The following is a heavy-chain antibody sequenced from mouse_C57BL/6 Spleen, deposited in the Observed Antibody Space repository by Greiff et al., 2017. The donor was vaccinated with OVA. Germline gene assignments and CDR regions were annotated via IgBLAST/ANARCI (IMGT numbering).Heavy chain of an antibody. V-gene: IGHV5-6*01. CDR1: GFTFSSYG. J-gene: IGHJ2*01. Sequence: EVKLMESGGDLVKPGGSLKLSCAASGFTFSSYGMSWVRQTPDKRLEWVATISSGGRYTYYPDRVKGRFTISRDNAKNTLYLQMSSLKSEYTAMYYGARQGYDYDGYFDYWGKGTTLTVSS. CDR2: ISSGGRYT. D-gene: IGHD2-4*01. CDR3: ARQGYDYDGYFDY.